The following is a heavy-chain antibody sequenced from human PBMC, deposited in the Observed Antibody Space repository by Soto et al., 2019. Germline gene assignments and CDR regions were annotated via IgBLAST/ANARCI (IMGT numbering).Heavy chain of an antibody. CDR2: ISSNGGST. J-gene: IGHJ3*02. CDR3: ASQGFGDINRGAFDI. V-gene: IGHV3-64*01. Sequence: GGSLRLSCAASGFTFSSYAMHWVRQAPGKGLEYVSAISSNGGSTYYANSVKGRFTISRDNSKNTLYLQMGSLRAEDMAVYYCASQGFGDINRGAFDIWGQGTMVTVSS. CDR1: GFTFSSYA. D-gene: IGHD3-10*01.